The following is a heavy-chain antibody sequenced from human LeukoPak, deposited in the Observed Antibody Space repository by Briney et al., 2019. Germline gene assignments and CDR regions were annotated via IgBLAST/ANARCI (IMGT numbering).Heavy chain of an antibody. J-gene: IGHJ6*02. CDR3: ARVNCSSTSCYSLAPSHYGMDV. V-gene: IGHV1-46*01. Sequence: ASVKVSCKASGYTFTSYYMHWVRQAPGQGLEWMGIINPSGGSTSYAQKFQGRVTMTRDTSTSTVYMELSRLRSDDTAVYYCARVNCSSTSCYSLAPSHYGMDVWGQGTTVTVSS. CDR2: INPSGGST. CDR1: GYTFTSYY. D-gene: IGHD2-2*01.